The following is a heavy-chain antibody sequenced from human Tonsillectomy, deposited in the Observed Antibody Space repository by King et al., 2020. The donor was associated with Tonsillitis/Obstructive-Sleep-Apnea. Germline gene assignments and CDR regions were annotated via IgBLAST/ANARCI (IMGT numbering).Heavy chain of an antibody. V-gene: IGHV3-11*01. CDR1: GFTFSDYY. CDR2: ISSSGTTI. J-gene: IGHJ6*03. D-gene: IGHD6-6*01. CDR3: TRVNRLAGRPLTHYYYYYRGL. Sequence: VQLVESGGGLVKPGGSLRLSCAASGFTFSDYYMSWIRQAPGKGLEWVSKISSSGTTIYYGDSVKGRITISRDNAKNSLYLQINSLRADDTAVYYCTRVNRLAGRPLTHYYYYYRGLWGKVTTVTVS.